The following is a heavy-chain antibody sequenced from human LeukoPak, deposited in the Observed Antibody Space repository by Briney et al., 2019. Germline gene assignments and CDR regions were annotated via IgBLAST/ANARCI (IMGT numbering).Heavy chain of an antibody. CDR2: IYYSGST. CDR3: ARDSWTAVLDY. V-gene: IGHV4-61*01. J-gene: IGHJ4*02. D-gene: IGHD6-13*01. CDR1: GGSVSSGSYY. Sequence: SETVSLTCTVSGGSVSSGSYYWSWIRQPPGKGLEWIGYIYYSGSTNYNPSLKSRVTISVDTSKDQFSLKLSSVTAADTAVYYCARDSWTAVLDYWGQGTLVTVSS.